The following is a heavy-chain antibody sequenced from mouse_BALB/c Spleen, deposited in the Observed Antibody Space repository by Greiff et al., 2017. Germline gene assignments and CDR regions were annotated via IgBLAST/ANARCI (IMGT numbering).Heavy chain of an antibody. CDR2: IWAGGST. Sequence: QVQLKQSGPGLVAPSQSLSITCTVSGFSLTSYGVHWVRQPPGKGLEWLGVIWAGGSTNYNSALMSRLSISKDNSKSQVFLKMNSLQTDDTAMYYCARDPIYYGNYYAMDYWGQGTSVTVSS. D-gene: IGHD2-1*01. CDR1: GFSLTSYG. CDR3: ARDPIYYGNYYAMDY. V-gene: IGHV2-9*02. J-gene: IGHJ4*01.